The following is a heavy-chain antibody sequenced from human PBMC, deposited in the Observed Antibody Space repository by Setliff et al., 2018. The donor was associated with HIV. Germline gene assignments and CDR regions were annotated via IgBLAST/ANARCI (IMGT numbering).Heavy chain of an antibody. D-gene: IGHD3-3*01. CDR3: ANSQDWSGYSWFDS. CDR1: GGTFSSYA. CDR2: IIPIFGTA. Sequence: GASVKVSCKASGGTFSSYAISWVRQAPGQGLEWMGGIIPIFGTANYAQKFQGRVTITADESTSTAYMELRSLRSDDTAVYYCANSQDWSGYSWFDSWGQGTLVTVSS. V-gene: IGHV1-69*13. J-gene: IGHJ5*01.